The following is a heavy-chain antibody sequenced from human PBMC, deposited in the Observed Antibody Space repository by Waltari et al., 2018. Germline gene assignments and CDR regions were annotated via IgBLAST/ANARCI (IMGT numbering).Heavy chain of an antibody. V-gene: IGHV1-69-2*01. CDR1: GYTFIDYY. CDR3: AFRGAFDV. J-gene: IGHJ3*01. Sequence: EVQLVQSGTEVKKPGATVRVTCKTSGYTFIDYYIHSVQQAPGKGLQWMGHIDPENGETCYAEKFRDRITITADKSTDRVYMELSGLRFEDTAMYYCAFRGAFDVWGQGTVVSVSS. CDR2: IDPENGET.